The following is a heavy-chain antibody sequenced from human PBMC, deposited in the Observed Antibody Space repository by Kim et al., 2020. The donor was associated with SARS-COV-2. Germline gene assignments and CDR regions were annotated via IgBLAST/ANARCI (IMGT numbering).Heavy chain of an antibody. CDR1: GFTVSRNY. CDR3: ARDAQSYGVDV. V-gene: IGHV3-66*01. CDR2: IYSGGST. J-gene: IGHJ6*02. Sequence: GGSLRLSCAASGFTVSRNYMSWVRQAPGTGMGWVSVIYSGGSTYYADSVKGRFTISRDNAKNTMYLQMNSLRAEDTAVYYCARDAQSYGVDVWGRGTTVT.